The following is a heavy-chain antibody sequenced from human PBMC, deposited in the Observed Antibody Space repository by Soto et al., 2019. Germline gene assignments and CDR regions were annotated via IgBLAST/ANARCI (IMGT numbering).Heavy chain of an antibody. D-gene: IGHD3-10*01. V-gene: IGHV3-23*01. J-gene: IGHJ4*02. CDR3: ANAIISDSGRASLIIDYFDY. Sequence: GGSLRLSCAASGFTFSSYAMSWVRQAPGKGLEWVSAISGSGGSTYYADSVKGRLTISRDNSKNTLYLQMNSLRAEDTAVYYCANAIISDSGRASLIIDYFDYWGQGTLVTVSS. CDR1: GFTFSSYA. CDR2: ISGSGGST.